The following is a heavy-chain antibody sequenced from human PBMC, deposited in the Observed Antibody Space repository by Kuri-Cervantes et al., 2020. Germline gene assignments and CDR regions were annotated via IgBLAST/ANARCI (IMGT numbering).Heavy chain of an antibody. V-gene: IGHV1-46*01. J-gene: IGHJ3*02. CDR3: ARDRTPFGDYTNAFDI. CDR2: INPSGGST. D-gene: IGHD4-17*01. Sequence: ASVKVSCKASGYTFTSYYMHWVRQAPGQGLEWMGIINPSGGSTSYAQKFQGRVTMTRDTSTSTVYIELSSLRSEDTAVYYCARDRTPFGDYTNAFDIWGQGTMVTVSS. CDR1: GYTFTSYY.